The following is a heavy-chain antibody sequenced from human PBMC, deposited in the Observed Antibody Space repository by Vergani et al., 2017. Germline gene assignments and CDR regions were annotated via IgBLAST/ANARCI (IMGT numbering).Heavy chain of an antibody. D-gene: IGHD3-10*01. CDR2: IYYSGST. CDR1: GGSISSSSYY. Sequence: QLQLQESGPGLVKPSETLSLTCTVSGGSISSSSYYWGWIRQPPGKGLEWIGSIYYSGSTYYNPSLKSRVTISVDTSKNQFSLKLSSVTAADTAVYYCGRRSKLWFGELFTAFDIWGQGTMVTVSS. J-gene: IGHJ3*02. V-gene: IGHV4-39*01. CDR3: GRRSKLWFGELFTAFDI.